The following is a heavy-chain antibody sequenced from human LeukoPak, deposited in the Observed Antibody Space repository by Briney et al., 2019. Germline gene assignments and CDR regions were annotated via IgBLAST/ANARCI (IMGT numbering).Heavy chain of an antibody. CDR1: GFTFSSYA. V-gene: IGHV3-23*01. D-gene: IGHD6-13*01. CDR3: AKVGRDVAAAGPYYFDY. J-gene: IGHJ4*02. Sequence: GGSLRLSCAASGFTFSSYALSWVRQAPGKGLEWISIISESGVITYYADSVKGRFNISRDNSKNTLYLQMNSLRAGDTAVYYCAKVGRDVAAAGPYYFDYWGQGTLVTVSS. CDR2: ISESGVIT.